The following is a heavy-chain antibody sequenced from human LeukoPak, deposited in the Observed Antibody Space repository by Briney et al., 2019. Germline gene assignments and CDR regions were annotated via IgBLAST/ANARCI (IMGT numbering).Heavy chain of an antibody. D-gene: IGHD2-2*02. V-gene: IGHV1-2*02. CDR2: INPNSGGT. CDR1: GYTFTGYY. CDR3: ARVNGGFRGYCSSTSSYRVYYYYMDV. J-gene: IGHJ6*03. Sequence: ASVKVSCKASGYTFTGYYMHWVRQAPGQGLEWMGWINPNSGGTNYAQKFQGRVTMTRDTSISTAYMELSRLRSDDTAVYYCARVNGGFRGYCSSTSSYRVYYYYMDVWGKGTTVTVSS.